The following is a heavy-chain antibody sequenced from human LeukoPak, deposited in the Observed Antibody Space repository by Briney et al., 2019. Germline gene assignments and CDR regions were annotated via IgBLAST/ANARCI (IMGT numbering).Heavy chain of an antibody. Sequence: SGTPSLTCAVSGGSISSSHWWSWVRQPPGKGLEWIGYIFYSRSTNYNPSLKSRVTISVDTSKNQFSLKLSSVTAADAAVYYCARDTGALDYGGFFDFWGQGTLVTVSS. CDR2: IFYSRST. V-gene: IGHV4-4*02. CDR3: ARDTGALDYGGFFDF. CDR1: GGSISSSHW. J-gene: IGHJ4*02. D-gene: IGHD4-23*01.